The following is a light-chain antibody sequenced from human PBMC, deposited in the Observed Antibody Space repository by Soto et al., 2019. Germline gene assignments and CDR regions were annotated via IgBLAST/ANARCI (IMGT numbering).Light chain of an antibody. CDR2: DVS. J-gene: IGLJ2*01. V-gene: IGLV2-14*01. CDR3: SSYTSTRTVV. Sequence: QSAPTQPASVSGSPGQSITISCTGTSSDVGGYNYVSWYQQHPDKAPKLMIYDVSNRPSGVSNRFSGSKSGNMASLTISGLQAEDEADYYCSSYTSTRTVVFGGGTKLTVL. CDR1: SSDVGGYNY.